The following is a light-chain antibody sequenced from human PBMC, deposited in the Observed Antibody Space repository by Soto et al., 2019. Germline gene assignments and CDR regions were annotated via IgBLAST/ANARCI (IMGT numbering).Light chain of an antibody. Sequence: EIVMTQSPATLSVSPGERATLSCRASQSVSSNLAWYQQKPGQAPRLLIYGASTRATGIPARFSGSGSGTEFTLTISSLQSEDFAVYYCQQYNNWPPNTFCQGTKLEIK. CDR3: QQYNNWPPNT. CDR1: QSVSSN. CDR2: GAS. J-gene: IGKJ2*01. V-gene: IGKV3-15*01.